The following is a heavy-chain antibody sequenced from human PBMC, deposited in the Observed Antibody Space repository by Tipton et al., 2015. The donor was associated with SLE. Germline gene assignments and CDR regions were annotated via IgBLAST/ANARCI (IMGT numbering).Heavy chain of an antibody. V-gene: IGHV4-4*02. J-gene: IGHJ6*02. CDR1: GGSISSTTW. D-gene: IGHD3-3*01. CDR3: AKRNDFWSGYYGYYYGMDV. Sequence: TLSLTCTVSGGSISSTTWWIWVRQPPGKGLEWIGEIYHTGSTNYNPSLKSRVTISIDKSHSQVSLNLSSVTAADTAVYYCAKRNDFWSGYYGYYYGMDVWGQGTTVTVSS. CDR2: IYHTGST.